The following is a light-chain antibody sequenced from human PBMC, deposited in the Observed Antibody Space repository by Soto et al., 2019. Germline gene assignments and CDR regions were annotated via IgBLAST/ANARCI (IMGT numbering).Light chain of an antibody. V-gene: IGKV3-20*01. CDR1: QTVSSTY. CDR3: PQYGNPHHYA. Sequence: IVLTQSPGTLSLSPGERATLSCKSSQTVSSTYLAWYQQKPGQAPRLLIYDSAKRATDIPDRFSGSGSGTEFTLTISRLESEDVAVYYCPQYGNPHHYAFGKGTKLEIK. J-gene: IGKJ2*01. CDR2: DSA.